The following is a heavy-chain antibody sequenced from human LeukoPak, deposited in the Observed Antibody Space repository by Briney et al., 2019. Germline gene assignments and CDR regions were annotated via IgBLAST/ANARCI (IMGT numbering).Heavy chain of an antibody. CDR2: ISGSGGST. J-gene: IGHJ4*02. Sequence: GTLRLSCAASGFTFSSYGMSWVRQAPGKGLEWVSAISGSGGSTYYADSVKGRFTISRDNSKNTLYLQMNSLRAEDTAVYYCAKDSGYSGYERGFDYWGQGTLVTVSS. CDR3: AKDSGYSGYERGFDY. CDR1: GFTFSSYG. V-gene: IGHV3-23*01. D-gene: IGHD5-12*01.